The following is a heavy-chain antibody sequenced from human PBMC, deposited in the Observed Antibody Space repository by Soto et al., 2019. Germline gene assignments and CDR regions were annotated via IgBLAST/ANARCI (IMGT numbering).Heavy chain of an antibody. J-gene: IGHJ4*02. CDR1: GFSLSTSEMC. Sequence: SGPTLVNPTKTLTLTCTFSGFSLSTSEMCVSWIRQPPGKTLEWLARIDWDDDKFYNTPLKTRLSISLDSSKNQVVLTMTNMDPVDTATYYCARMRGSSWYFDYWGQGTLVTVSS. V-gene: IGHV2-70*17. CDR2: IDWDDDK. CDR3: ARMRGSSWYFDY. D-gene: IGHD6-13*01.